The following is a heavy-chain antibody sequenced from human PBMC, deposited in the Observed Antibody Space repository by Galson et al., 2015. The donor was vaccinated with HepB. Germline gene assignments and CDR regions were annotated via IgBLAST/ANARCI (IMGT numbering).Heavy chain of an antibody. D-gene: IGHD1-14*01. Sequence: SVKVSCKASGYTFTSYAMHWVRQAPGQRLEWMGWINAGNGNTKYSQKFQGRVTITRDTSASTAYMELSSLRSEDTAVYYCARVRWSTMNSGTFDYWGQGTLVTVSS. CDR2: INAGNGNT. V-gene: IGHV1-3*01. J-gene: IGHJ4*02. CDR3: ARVRWSTMNSGTFDY. CDR1: GYTFTSYA.